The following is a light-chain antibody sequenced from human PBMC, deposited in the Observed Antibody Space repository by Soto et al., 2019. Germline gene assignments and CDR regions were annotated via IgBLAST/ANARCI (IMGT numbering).Light chain of an antibody. CDR2: GAS. V-gene: IGKV3D-15*03. Sequence: EIVMTQSPATLSVSPGERATLSCRASQSVSSNLAWYQQKPGQAPRLHSYGASITATGIPSRCSGSGSGAEFTLTTSTLHSVHFAVYYCQQYNNWPPWTLGQGTKVEIK. J-gene: IGKJ1*01. CDR3: QQYNNWPPWT. CDR1: QSVSSN.